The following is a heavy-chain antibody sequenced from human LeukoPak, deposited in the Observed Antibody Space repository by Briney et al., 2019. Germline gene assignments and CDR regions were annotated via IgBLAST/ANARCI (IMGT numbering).Heavy chain of an antibody. J-gene: IGHJ6*02. V-gene: IGHV6-1*01. CDR2: TYYRSKWYN. D-gene: IGHD3-10*01. CDR1: GDSVSSNSAA. Sequence: SQTLSLTCAISGDSVSSNSAAWNWIRQSPSRGLEWLGRTYYRSKWYNDYAVSVKSRITINPDTSKNQFSLQLNSVTPEDTAVYYCARAEGPGLIYGSGRIQGPYYYYGMDVWGQGTTVTVSS. CDR3: ARAEGPGLIYGSGRIQGPYYYYGMDV.